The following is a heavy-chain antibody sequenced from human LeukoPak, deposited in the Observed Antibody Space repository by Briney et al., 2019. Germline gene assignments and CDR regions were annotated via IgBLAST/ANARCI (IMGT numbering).Heavy chain of an antibody. J-gene: IGHJ6*03. CDR3: AKWSNYYYYYMDV. Sequence: PGGSLRLSCAASGFTFSSYGMTWVRQAPGKGLEWVSAISGSGGSTYYADSVKGRFTISRDNSKNTLYLQMNRLRAEDTAVYYCAKWSNYYYYYMDVWGKGTTVTISS. CDR1: GFTFSSYG. CDR2: ISGSGGST. V-gene: IGHV3-23*01.